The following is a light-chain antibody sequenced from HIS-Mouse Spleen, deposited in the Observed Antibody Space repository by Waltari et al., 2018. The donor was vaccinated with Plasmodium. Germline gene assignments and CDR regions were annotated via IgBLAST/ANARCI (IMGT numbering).Light chain of an antibody. CDR2: KVS. V-gene: IGKV1-5*03. CDR3: QQYNSYSYT. Sequence: DIQMTQSPSTLSASVGDRVTITCRASQSISSWLAWYQQKPGKAPKLLIYKVSSLESWVPSRFSGSGSGTEFTLTISSLQPDDFATYYCQQYNSYSYTFGQGTKLEIK. J-gene: IGKJ2*01. CDR1: QSISSW.